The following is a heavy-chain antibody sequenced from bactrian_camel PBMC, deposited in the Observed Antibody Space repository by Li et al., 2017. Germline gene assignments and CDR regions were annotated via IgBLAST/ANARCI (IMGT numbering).Heavy chain of an antibody. Sequence: HVQLVESGGGSVQAGGSLRLSCAASGYTYNRNCMAWFRQAPGKEREGVAAISPGSGRRYYGDSVKGRFTISRDNAKDTLYLQMNSLKIEDTAVYYCALGSSRQATMTARGKGTQVTVS. CDR1: GYTYNRNC. J-gene: IGHJ4*01. CDR2: ISPGSGRR. D-gene: IGHD3*01. V-gene: IGHV3S1*01.